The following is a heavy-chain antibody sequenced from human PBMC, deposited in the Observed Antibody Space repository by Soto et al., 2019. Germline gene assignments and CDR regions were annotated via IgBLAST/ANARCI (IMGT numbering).Heavy chain of an antibody. CDR2: INDSGGST. CDR1: GFTFSDYV. Sequence: EVQLLESGGVLVQPGGSLRLSCAASGFTFSDYVMHWVRQAPGKGLEWVSGINDSGGSTYYADSVKGRFTVSRDNSKNTLCLQMNSLRAEDTAVYYCAKAGYSSSWAFDYWGQGTLVTVSS. CDR3: AKAGYSSSWAFDY. V-gene: IGHV3-23*01. D-gene: IGHD6-13*01. J-gene: IGHJ4*02.